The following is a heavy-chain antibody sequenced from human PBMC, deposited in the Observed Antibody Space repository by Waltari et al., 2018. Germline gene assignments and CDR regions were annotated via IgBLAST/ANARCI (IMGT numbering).Heavy chain of an antibody. CDR3: ARGEVYCSSTSCYIVY. CDR1: GFTFSSYA. CDR2: ISYDGSNK. V-gene: IGHV3-30*01. D-gene: IGHD2-2*02. Sequence: QVQLVESGGGVVQPGRSLRLSCAASGFTFSSYAMHWVRQAPGKGLEAVAVISYDGSNKYYADSVKGRFTISRDNSKNTLYLQMNSLRAEDTAVYYCARGEVYCSSTSCYIVYWGQGTLVTVSS. J-gene: IGHJ4*02.